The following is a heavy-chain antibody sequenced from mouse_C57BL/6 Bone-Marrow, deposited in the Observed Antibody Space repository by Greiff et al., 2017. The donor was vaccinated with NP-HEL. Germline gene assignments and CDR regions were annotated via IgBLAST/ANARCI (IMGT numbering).Heavy chain of an antibody. Sequence: EVKVVESGGGLVQPGGSLKLSCAASGFTFSDYYMYWVRQTPEKRLEWVAYISNGGGSTYYPDTVKGRFTISRDNAKNTLYLQMSRLKSEDTAMYYCARHPYYYGSSYWGWYFDVWGTGTTVTVSS. J-gene: IGHJ1*03. D-gene: IGHD1-1*01. CDR3: ARHPYYYGSSYWGWYFDV. V-gene: IGHV5-12*01. CDR1: GFTFSDYY. CDR2: ISNGGGST.